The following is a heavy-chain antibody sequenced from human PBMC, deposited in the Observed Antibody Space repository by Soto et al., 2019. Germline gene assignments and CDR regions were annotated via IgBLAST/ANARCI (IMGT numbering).Heavy chain of an antibody. CDR3: ARQEPTVTIVRERYGMDV. J-gene: IGHJ6*02. CDR2: IDPSDSYT. D-gene: IGHD4-4*01. Sequence: GESLKISCKGSGYSFTSYWISWVRQMPGKGLEWMGRIDPSDSYTNYSPSFQGHVTISADKSISTAYLQWSSLKASDTAMYYCARQEPTVTIVRERYGMDVWGQGTTVT. V-gene: IGHV5-10-1*01. CDR1: GYSFTSYW.